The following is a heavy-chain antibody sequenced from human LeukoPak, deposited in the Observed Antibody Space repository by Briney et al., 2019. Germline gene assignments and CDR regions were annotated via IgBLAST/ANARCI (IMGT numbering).Heavy chain of an antibody. CDR1: GGTFSSYA. Sequence: SVKVSCKASGGTFSSYAISWVRQAPGQGLEWMGGIIPIFVTANYAQKFQGRVTITTDESTSTAYMELSSLRSEDTAVYYCARTLTPGSYYYYMDVWGKGTTVTVSS. V-gene: IGHV1-69*05. J-gene: IGHJ6*03. CDR2: IIPIFVTA. CDR3: ARTLTPGSYYYYMDV. D-gene: IGHD3-10*01.